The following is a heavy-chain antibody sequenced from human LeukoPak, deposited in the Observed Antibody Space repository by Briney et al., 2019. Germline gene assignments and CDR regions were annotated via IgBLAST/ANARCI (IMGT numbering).Heavy chain of an antibody. J-gene: IGHJ5*02. CDR3: AREGDYGLFDP. D-gene: IGHD4-17*01. CDR1: GGPISSYY. Sequence: SETLSLTCTVSGGPISSYYWSWIRQPPGKGLEWIGYIYYSGSTNYNPSLKSRVTISVDTSKNQFSLKLSSVTAADTAVYYCAREGDYGLFDPWGQGTLVTVSS. CDR2: IYYSGST. V-gene: IGHV4-59*01.